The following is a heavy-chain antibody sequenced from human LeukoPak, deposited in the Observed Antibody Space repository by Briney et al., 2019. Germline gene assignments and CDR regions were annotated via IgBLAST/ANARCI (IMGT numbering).Heavy chain of an antibody. CDR3: VRVAPGWYGFDP. D-gene: IGHD6-19*01. Sequence: SETLSLTCTVSGGSISSGGYYWSWIRQHPGKGLEWIGYIYYSGSTYYNPSLKSRVTISVDTSKNQFSLKLSSVTAADTAVYYCVRVAPGWYGFDPWGQGTLVTVSS. V-gene: IGHV4-31*03. CDR2: IYYSGST. J-gene: IGHJ5*02. CDR1: GGSISSGGYY.